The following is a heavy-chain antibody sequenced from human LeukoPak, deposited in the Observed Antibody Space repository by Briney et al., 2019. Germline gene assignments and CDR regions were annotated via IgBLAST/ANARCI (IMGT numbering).Heavy chain of an antibody. D-gene: IGHD3-22*01. J-gene: IGHJ3*02. CDR3: ARGSGYYDAFDI. Sequence: SVKVSCKASGGTFSSYAISWVRQAPGQGLEWMGRIIPIFGIANYAQKFQGRVTITADKSTSTAYMELSSLRSEDTAVYYCARGSGYYDAFDIWGQGTMVTVSS. CDR2: IIPIFGIA. CDR1: GGTFSSYA. V-gene: IGHV1-69*04.